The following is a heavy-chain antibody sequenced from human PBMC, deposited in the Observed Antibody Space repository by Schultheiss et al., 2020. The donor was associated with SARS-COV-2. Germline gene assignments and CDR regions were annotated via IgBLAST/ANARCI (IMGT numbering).Heavy chain of an antibody. CDR2: IYYSGNT. V-gene: IGHV4-31*03. D-gene: IGHD5-24*01. CDR3: ARDRRDGYKSADY. J-gene: IGHJ4*02. Sequence: SETLSLTCSVSGGSISSGGYYWSWIRQLPGKGLEWIGYIYYSGNTYYNPSLKSRVTISVDTSKKQFSLKLGSVTAADTAVYYCARDRRDGYKSADYWGQGTLVTVSS. CDR1: GGSISSGGYY.